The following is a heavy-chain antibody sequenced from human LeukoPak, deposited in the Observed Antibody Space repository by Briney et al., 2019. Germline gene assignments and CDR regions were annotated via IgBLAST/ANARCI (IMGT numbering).Heavy chain of an antibody. Sequence: GSLRTSFSASGFTFRSYGMDWVRQAPGKGLEWGAVIWYDGSNKYYADSVKGRFTISRDNSKNTLYLQMNSLRAEDTAVYYCAREILWFGGYDAFDIWGQGTMVTVSS. CDR1: GFTFRSYG. CDR3: AREILWFGGYDAFDI. J-gene: IGHJ3*02. CDR2: IWYDGSNK. D-gene: IGHD3-10*01. V-gene: IGHV3-33*08.